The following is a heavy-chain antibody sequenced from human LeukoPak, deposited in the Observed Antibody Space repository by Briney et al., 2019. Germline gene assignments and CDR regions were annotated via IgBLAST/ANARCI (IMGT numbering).Heavy chain of an antibody. CDR3: ASENWFDP. CDR2: INAGTGDT. V-gene: IGHV1-3*01. J-gene: IGHJ5*02. Sequence: ASVKVSCKASGYSFRTYKIHLVRQAPGQRLEWMGWINAGTGDTIYSQNLQGRVTITRDTSAGTIYMELSSLRSEDAAVYYCASENWFDPWGQGTLVTVSS. CDR1: GYSFRTYK.